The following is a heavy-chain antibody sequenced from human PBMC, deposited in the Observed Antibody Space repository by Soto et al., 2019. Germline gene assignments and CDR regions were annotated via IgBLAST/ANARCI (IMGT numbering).Heavy chain of an antibody. V-gene: IGHV3-23*01. D-gene: IGHD2-8*02. CDR3: AKDLLRLLVNRGPTLFDY. Sequence: TGGSLRLSCAASRFTFSSYAMSWVRQAPGKGLEWVSAISGSGGSTYYADSVKGRFTISRDNSKNTLYLQMNSLRAEDTAVYYCAKDLLRLLVNRGPTLFDYWGQGTLVTVSS. CDR2: ISGSGGST. CDR1: RFTFSSYA. J-gene: IGHJ4*02.